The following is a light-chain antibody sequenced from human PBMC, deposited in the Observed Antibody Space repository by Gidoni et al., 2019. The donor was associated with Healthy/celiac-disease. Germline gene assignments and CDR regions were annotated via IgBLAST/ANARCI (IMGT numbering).Light chain of an antibody. V-gene: IGKV3-15*01. CDR2: GAS. J-gene: IGKJ1*01. Sequence: EIAMTQSPATLSVTPGERDTLSCRASQRVSSNLAWYQQKPGQAPRLLLYGASSGSGTEFTLTISSLQSEDFAVYYCPQYNSWPPLTFGQGTKVEIK. CDR3: PQYNSWPPLT. CDR1: QRVSSN.